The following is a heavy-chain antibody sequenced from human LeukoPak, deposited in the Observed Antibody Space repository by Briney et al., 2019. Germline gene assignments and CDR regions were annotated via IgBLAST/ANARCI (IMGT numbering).Heavy chain of an antibody. CDR1: GFTFSSYA. CDR2: ISSSGGST. D-gene: IGHD3-3*01. V-gene: IGHV3-23*01. J-gene: IGHJ4*02. Sequence: PGGSLRLSCAASGFTFSSYAMSWVRQAPGKGLEWVSAISSSGGSTYYADSVKGRFTISRDNSKNTLYLQMNSLRAEDTAVYYCAKDPERFLEWLLGSDFDYWGQGTLVTVSS. CDR3: AKDPERFLEWLLGSDFDY.